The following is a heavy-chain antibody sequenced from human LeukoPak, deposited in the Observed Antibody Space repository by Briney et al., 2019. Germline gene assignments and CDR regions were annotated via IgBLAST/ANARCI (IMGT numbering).Heavy chain of an antibody. V-gene: IGHV3-23*01. J-gene: IGHJ4*02. CDR3: AKGSSSSRPYYFDY. D-gene: IGHD6-6*01. CDR1: GFSFSSYA. CDR2: ITDSGGST. Sequence: PGGSLRLSCAASGFSFSSYAMSWVRQASGKGLEWVSAITDSGGSTYHADSVKGRFTISRDNSKNTLFLQMNSLRVEDTAVYYCAKGSSSSRPYYFDYWGQGTLVTVSS.